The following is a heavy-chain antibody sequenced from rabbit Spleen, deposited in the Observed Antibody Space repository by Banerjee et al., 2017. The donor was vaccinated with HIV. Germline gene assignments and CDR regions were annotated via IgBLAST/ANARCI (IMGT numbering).Heavy chain of an antibody. Sequence: LEESGGGLVKPGGTLTLTCTVSGFSFSSNWICWVRQAPGKGLEWIACIDTSDGDTDYANWPKGRFTISKTSSTTVTLQMTSLTAADTATYFCARDTSTSFSTYGMDLWGPGTWSPS. CDR1: GFSFSSNW. CDR2: IDTSDGDT. J-gene: IGHJ6*01. CDR3: ARDTSTSFSTYGMDL. D-gene: IGHD1-1*01. V-gene: IGHV1S45*01.